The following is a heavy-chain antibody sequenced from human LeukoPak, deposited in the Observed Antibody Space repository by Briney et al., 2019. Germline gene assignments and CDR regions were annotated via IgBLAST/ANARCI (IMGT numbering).Heavy chain of an antibody. CDR3: ARIRITMISYAFDI. J-gene: IGHJ3*02. CDR1: GGSMSSSNYY. Sequence: SETLSLTCTVSGGSMSSSNYYWGWIRQPPGKGLECIGSVYYSGNNYYDPSLKSRITISVDTSKNQFSLKLSSVTAADTAVYYCARIRITMISYAFDIWGQGTMVTVSS. V-gene: IGHV4-39*07. CDR2: VYYSGNN. D-gene: IGHD3-22*01.